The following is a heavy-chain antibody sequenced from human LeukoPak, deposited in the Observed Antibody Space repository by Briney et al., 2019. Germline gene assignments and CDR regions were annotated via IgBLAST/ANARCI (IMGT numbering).Heavy chain of an antibody. D-gene: IGHD3-22*01. CDR3: ARDISGWPDSNAFDI. J-gene: IGHJ3*02. V-gene: IGHV3-48*03. Sequence: GGSLRLSCAASGFTFSSYEMNWVRQAPGKGLEWVSYISSSGSTIYYADSVKGRFTISRDNAKNSLYLQMNSLRAEDTAVYYCARDISGWPDSNAFDIWGQGTMVTVSS. CDR1: GFTFSSYE. CDR2: ISSSGSTI.